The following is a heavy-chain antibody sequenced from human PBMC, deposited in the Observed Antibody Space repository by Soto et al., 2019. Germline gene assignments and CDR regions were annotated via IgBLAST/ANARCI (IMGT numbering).Heavy chain of an antibody. CDR1: GSAITRYY. D-gene: IGHD5-12*01. CDR3: ARDTSGLSLNGLDV. J-gene: IGHJ6*02. Sequence: QVDLVQSGAEVKKPGASVTISCKASGSAITRYYIHWVRQAPGRGLEWMGIINPGGGSASYAQKFQDRVTIDKDTSTGTVYMDLRSLRTEDTAVYYCARDTSGLSLNGLDVWGQWTTVNVSS. CDR2: INPGGGSA. V-gene: IGHV1-46*01.